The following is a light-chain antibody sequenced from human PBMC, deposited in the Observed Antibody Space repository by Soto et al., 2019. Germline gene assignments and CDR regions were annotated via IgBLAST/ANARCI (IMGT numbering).Light chain of an antibody. CDR1: QSVRGN. V-gene: IGKV3-15*01. J-gene: IGKJ3*01. Sequence: EIVKTQSPATLSGSPGEGATLSCRASQSVRGNLAWYQQKPGQSPRLLIYGASSRATGIPARFSGSGSGTEFTLTISSLQSEDFAVYHCQQYNNWPPFTFGPGTKVDIK. CDR3: QQYNNWPPFT. CDR2: GAS.